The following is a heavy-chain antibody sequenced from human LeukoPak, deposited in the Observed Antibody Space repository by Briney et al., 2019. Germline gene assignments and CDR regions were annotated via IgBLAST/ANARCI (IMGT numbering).Heavy chain of an antibody. V-gene: IGHV3-21*01. CDR3: ARDLKASFDY. J-gene: IGHJ4*02. Sequence: PGGSLRLSYAAPGFTFSSYSMNWVRQAPGKGLEWVSSISSSSSYIYYADSVKGRFTISRDNAKNSLYLQMNSLRAEDTAVYYCARDLKASFDYWGQGTLVTVSS. CDR2: ISSSSSYI. CDR1: GFTFSSYS.